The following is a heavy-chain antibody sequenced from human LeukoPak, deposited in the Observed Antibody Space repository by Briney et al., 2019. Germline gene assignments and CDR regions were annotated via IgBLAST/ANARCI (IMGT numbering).Heavy chain of an antibody. Sequence: SVKVSCKASGGTFSSYAISWERQAPGQGLEWMGRIIPIFGTANYAQKFQGRVTITTDESTSTAYMELSSLRSEDTAVYYCASQHAYCGGDCYRFDYWGQGTLVTVSS. J-gene: IGHJ4*02. CDR3: ASQHAYCGGDCYRFDY. D-gene: IGHD2-21*02. CDR1: GGTFSSYA. V-gene: IGHV1-69*05. CDR2: IIPIFGTA.